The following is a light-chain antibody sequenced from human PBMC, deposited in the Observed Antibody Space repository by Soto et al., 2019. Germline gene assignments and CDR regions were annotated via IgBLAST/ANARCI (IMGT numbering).Light chain of an antibody. J-gene: IGLJ3*02. CDR1: SGDIGSYNR. Sequence: QSALTQPASVSGSPGQSITISCTGTSGDIGSYNRVSWYQQHPGKAPKLIIYEVTDRPSGVSNRFSGSKSGNTASLTISGLQAEDEAEYYCSSYARGSRAFGGGTKLTVL. CDR2: EVT. CDR3: SSYARGSRA. V-gene: IGLV2-14*01.